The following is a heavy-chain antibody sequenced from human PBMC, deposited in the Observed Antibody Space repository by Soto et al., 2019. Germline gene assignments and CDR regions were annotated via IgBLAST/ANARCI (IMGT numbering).Heavy chain of an antibody. CDR3: ARSGSQDGPGEGGAFDI. D-gene: IGHD3-10*01. CDR1: GYTFTGYY. Sequence: ASVKVSCKASGYTFTGYYMHWVRQAPGQGLEWMGWINPNSGGTNYAQKFQGWVTMTRDTSISTAYMELSRLRSDDTAVYYCARSGSQDGPGEGGAFDIWGQGTMVTVSS. CDR2: INPNSGGT. J-gene: IGHJ3*02. V-gene: IGHV1-2*04.